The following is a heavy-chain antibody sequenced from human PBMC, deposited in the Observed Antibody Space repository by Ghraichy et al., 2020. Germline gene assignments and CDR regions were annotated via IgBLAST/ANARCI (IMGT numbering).Heavy chain of an antibody. Sequence: SKTLSLTCTVSGGSISTLFWTWIRQPPGKGLEWIGYISYSGSTNYNPSLKSRVTVSMDTSKNQFSLRLSSVTAADTAVYYCARGRLSSSRTSLEYWGQGALVTVSS. J-gene: IGHJ4*02. D-gene: IGHD6-13*01. V-gene: IGHV4-59*11. CDR3: ARGRLSSSRTSLEY. CDR2: ISYSGST. CDR1: GGSISTLF.